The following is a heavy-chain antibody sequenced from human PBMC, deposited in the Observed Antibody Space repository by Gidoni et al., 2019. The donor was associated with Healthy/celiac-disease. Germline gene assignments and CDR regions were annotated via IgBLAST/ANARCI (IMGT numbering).Heavy chain of an antibody. CDR3: AREYGRYSYGLHLYYFDY. CDR1: GGSFSGYS. J-gene: IGHJ4*02. D-gene: IGHD5-18*01. CDR2: IHHSGST. V-gene: IGHV4-34*01. Sequence: QVQLQQWGAGLLKPSETLSLTCAVYGGSFSGYSWSWIRQPPGKGLEWIGEIHHSGSTNYNPSLKSRVTISVDTSKNQFSLKLSSVTAADTAVYYCAREYGRYSYGLHLYYFDYWGQGTLVTVS.